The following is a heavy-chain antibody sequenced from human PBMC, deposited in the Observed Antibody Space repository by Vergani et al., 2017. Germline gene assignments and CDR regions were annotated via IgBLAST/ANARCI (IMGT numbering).Heavy chain of an antibody. CDR1: GITFWKFG. CDR3: AGLETYYYDSSGYPKYFQH. CDR2: ISWNSGAV. J-gene: IGHJ1*01. D-gene: IGHD3-22*01. V-gene: IGHV3-23*01. Sequence: EVQLLESGGGLVQPGGSLRLSCEASGITFWKFGMHWVRQGPGKGLEWVSGISWNSGAVDYADSVRGRFTISRDNSKNTLYLQMNSLRAEDTAVYYCAGLETYYYDSSGYPKYFQHWGQGTLVTVSS.